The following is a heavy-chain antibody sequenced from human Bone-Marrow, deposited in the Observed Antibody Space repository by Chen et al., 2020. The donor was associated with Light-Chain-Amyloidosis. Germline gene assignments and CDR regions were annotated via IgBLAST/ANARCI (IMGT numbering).Heavy chain of an antibody. D-gene: IGHD3-9*01. CDR2: FNPEEGEI. Sequence: QVQVVQSGAEVRKPGASVKVSCKVSGYTLSEVSMHWVRQAPGKGLEWMGGFNPEEGEIIYAQKFQGRVALTEDTSTDTAYMEMTSLRSDDTAMYYCATSNTISFEYWGQGTLVTVSS. CDR1: GYTLSEVS. J-gene: IGHJ4*02. CDR3: ATSNTISFEY. V-gene: IGHV1-24*01.